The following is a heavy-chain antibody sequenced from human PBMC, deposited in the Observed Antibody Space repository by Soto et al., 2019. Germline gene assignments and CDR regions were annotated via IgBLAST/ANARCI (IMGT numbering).Heavy chain of an antibody. Sequence: QLQLQESGSGLVKPSQTLSLTCAVSGGSISSGGYSWSWIRQPPGKGLEWIGYIYHSGSTYYNPSLKSRVTISVDRSKNQFSLKLSSVTAADTAVYYCARVRGTTRWVKGVAFDIWGQGTMVTVSS. CDR3: ARVRGTTRWVKGVAFDI. J-gene: IGHJ3*02. CDR2: IYHSGST. D-gene: IGHD3-16*01. V-gene: IGHV4-30-2*01. CDR1: GGSISSGGYS.